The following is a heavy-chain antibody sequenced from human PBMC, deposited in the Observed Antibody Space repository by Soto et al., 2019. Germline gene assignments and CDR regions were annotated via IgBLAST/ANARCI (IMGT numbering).Heavy chain of an antibody. D-gene: IGHD2-15*01. CDR1: GGTFSSYA. CDR2: IIPIFGTA. J-gene: IGHJ4*02. CDR3: ARTTGGYCSGGSCSSDY. V-gene: IGHV1-69*01. Sequence: QVQLVQSGAEVKKPGSSVKVSCKASGGTFSSYAIGWVRQAPGQGLEWMGGIIPIFGTANYAQKFQGRVTITADESTSTAYMELSSLRSEDTAVYYCARTTGGYCSGGSCSSDYWGQGTLVTVSS.